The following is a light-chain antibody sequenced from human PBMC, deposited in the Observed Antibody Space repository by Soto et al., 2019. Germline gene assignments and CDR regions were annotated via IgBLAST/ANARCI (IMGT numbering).Light chain of an antibody. Sequence: EIVLTQSPATLSLSPGERATLSCRASQSVSSYLAWYQQKPGQAPRLLIYDTSNRATSIPARFSGSGSGTDFTLTISSLEPEDFAVYYCQQRGNWPPSITFGQGTRLEIK. J-gene: IGKJ5*01. CDR1: QSVSSY. V-gene: IGKV3-11*01. CDR2: DTS. CDR3: QQRGNWPPSIT.